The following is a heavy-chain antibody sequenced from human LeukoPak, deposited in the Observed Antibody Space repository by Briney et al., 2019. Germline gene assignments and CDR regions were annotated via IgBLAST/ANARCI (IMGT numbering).Heavy chain of an antibody. Sequence: GGSLRLSCAASGFTVSSNHMSWVRQAPGKGLEWVAVISYDGSNKYYADSVKGRFTISRDNSKNTLYLQMNSLRAEDTAVYYCAKEVGPPQRYYYGMDVWGQGTTVTVSS. CDR1: GFTVSSNH. CDR2: ISYDGSNK. CDR3: AKEVGPPQRYYYGMDV. D-gene: IGHD2-15*01. V-gene: IGHV3-30*18. J-gene: IGHJ6*02.